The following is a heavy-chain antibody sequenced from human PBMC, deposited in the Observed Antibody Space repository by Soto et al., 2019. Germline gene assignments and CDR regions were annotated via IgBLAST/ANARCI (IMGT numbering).Heavy chain of an antibody. CDR3: STLKKGVSSGWYLGRGKTDY. Sequence: GGSLRLSCAASGFTFSSYAMSWVRQAPGKGLEWVSAISGSGGSTYYADSVKGRFTISRDNSKNTLYLQMNSLRAEDTAVYYCSTLKKGVSSGWYLGRGKTDYWGQGTLVTVSS. V-gene: IGHV3-23*01. D-gene: IGHD6-19*01. CDR1: GFTFSSYA. J-gene: IGHJ4*02. CDR2: ISGSGGST.